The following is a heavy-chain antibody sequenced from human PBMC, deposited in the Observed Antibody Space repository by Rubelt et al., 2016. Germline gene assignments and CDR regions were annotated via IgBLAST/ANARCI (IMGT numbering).Heavy chain of an antibody. V-gene: IGHV1-2*02. Sequence: QVQLVQSGAEVKKPGASVKVSCKASGYTFPGYYMHWVRQAPGQRLAWMGWINPNSGGTNYAQKFQGRVTMTEDTSTDTAYMELSSLRSEDTAVYYCATRSLWFGEIDRYFDYWGQGTLVTVSS. CDR2: INPNSGGT. CDR1: GYTFPGYY. J-gene: IGHJ4*02. D-gene: IGHD3-10*01. CDR3: ATRSLWFGEIDRYFDY.